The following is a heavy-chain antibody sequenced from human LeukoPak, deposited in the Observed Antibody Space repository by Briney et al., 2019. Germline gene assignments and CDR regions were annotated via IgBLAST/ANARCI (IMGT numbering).Heavy chain of an antibody. CDR2: TYYRSKWFN. Sequence: SQTLSLTCAISGDSVSSNSAAWHWIRQSPSRGLEWLGRTYYRSKWFNDYAVSVKSRITINPDTSKNQFSLQMNSVTPEDTAVYYCARGMKRVPGTRSDFDVWGHGTMVTVSS. D-gene: IGHD6-19*01. CDR3: ARGMKRVPGTRSDFDV. J-gene: IGHJ3*01. V-gene: IGHV6-1*01. CDR1: GDSVSSNSAA.